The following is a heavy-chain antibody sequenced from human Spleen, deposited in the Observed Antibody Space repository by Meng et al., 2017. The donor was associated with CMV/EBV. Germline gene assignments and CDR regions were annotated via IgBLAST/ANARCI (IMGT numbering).Heavy chain of an antibody. J-gene: IGHJ4*02. V-gene: IGHV3-7*01. Sequence: GESLKISCAASGLSFSSYWMSWVRQVPGKGLEWVANIKEDGSAKNYVDSVKGRFTIFRDNAKNSLYLQMHSLRDDDTAVYYCGREIIVAGVALDHWGQGTLVTVSS. D-gene: IGHD6-13*01. CDR2: IKEDGSAK. CDR1: GLSFSSYW. CDR3: GREIIVAGVALDH.